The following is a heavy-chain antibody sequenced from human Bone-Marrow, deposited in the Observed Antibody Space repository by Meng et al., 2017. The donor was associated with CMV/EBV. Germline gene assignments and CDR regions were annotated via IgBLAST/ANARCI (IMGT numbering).Heavy chain of an antibody. CDR2: ISYDGSNK. D-gene: IGHD5-18*01. CDR3: LGYNYTYYFDY. J-gene: IGHJ4*02. V-gene: IGHV3-30*19. CDR1: GFTFSSYG. Sequence: GESLKISCAASGFTFSSYGMHWVRQAPGKGLEWVAVISYDGSNKYYADSVKGRFTISRDNSKNTLYLQMNSLRAEDTAVYYCLGYNYTYYFDYWGQGTLVTVYS.